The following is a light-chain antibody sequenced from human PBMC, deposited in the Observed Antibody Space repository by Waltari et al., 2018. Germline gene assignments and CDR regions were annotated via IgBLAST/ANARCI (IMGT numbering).Light chain of an antibody. CDR1: DSAIVPYTY. CDR2: GVS. J-gene: IGLJ3*02. Sequence: QSALTQPASVSGSPGQSITISCTGTDSAIVPYTYFSWYQQHPGRAPQLIIYGVSDRPSGVSNRFSGCKSGHTTSLTISGLQAEDEADYYCSSFTRSRTWLFGGGNKVTVL. CDR3: SSFTRSRTWL. V-gene: IGLV2-14*03.